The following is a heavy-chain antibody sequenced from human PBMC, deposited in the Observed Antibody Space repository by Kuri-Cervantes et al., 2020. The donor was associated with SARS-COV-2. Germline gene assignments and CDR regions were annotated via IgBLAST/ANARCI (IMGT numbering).Heavy chain of an antibody. CDR1: GGSIISSDYY. CDR3: ATHPKELRIVVVSWFDP. D-gene: IGHD3-22*01. V-gene: IGHV4-39*01. CDR2: IYYSGVT. Sequence: GSLRLSCTVSGGSIISSDYYWAWVRQSPGKGLEWIGTIYYSGVTYYSPSLKSRVTISVDTSKNQFSLNLRSVTVADTGVYYCATHPKELRIVVVSWFDPWGPGTLVTVSS. J-gene: IGHJ5*02.